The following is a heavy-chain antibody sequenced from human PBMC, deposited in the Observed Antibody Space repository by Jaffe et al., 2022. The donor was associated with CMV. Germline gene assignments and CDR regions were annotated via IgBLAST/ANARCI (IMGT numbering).Heavy chain of an antibody. CDR3: AKDLGGTPPGRN. J-gene: IGHJ4*02. CDR2: ISVTGGST. Sequence: EVQLLESGGGFVQPGGSLRLSCAASGFTFSSNAMSWVRQVPGKGLEWVSSISVTGGSTYYADSVKGRFTISRDVSKNMLYLQMSSLRAEDTALYYCAKDLGGTPPGRNWGQGTLVTVSS. D-gene: IGHD2-15*01. V-gene: IGHV3-23*01. CDR1: GFTFSSNA.